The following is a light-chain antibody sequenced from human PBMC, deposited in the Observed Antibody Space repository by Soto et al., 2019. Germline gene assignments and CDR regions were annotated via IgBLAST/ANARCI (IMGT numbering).Light chain of an antibody. CDR2: DVS. J-gene: IGLJ1*01. CDR3: SSYTSSSTLYV. V-gene: IGLV2-14*03. CDR1: SSDIGGYNY. Sequence: SALAQPASVSGSPGPPITLSCPGISSDIGGYNYVSWYQQLPGKAPKLIIYDVSNRPSGVSNRFSASKSANAASLTISGLQAEDEADYYCSSYTSSSTLYVFGTGTKVTVL.